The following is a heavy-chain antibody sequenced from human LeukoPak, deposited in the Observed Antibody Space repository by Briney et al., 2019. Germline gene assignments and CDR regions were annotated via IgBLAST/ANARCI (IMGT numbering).Heavy chain of an antibody. CDR3: ARAYSARYYYYGMDV. V-gene: IGHV3-21*01. CDR2: ISSSSSYI. D-gene: IGHD1-26*01. Sequence: PGGSLRLSCAASGFTFSSYSMNWVRQAPGKGLEWVSSISSSSSYIYYADSVKGRFTISRDNAKNSLYLQMNSLRAEDTAVYYCARAYSARYYYYGMDVWGQGTTVTVSS. CDR1: GFTFSSYS. J-gene: IGHJ6*02.